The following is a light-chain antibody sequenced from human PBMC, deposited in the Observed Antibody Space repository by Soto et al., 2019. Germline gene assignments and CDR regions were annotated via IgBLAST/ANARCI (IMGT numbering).Light chain of an antibody. J-gene: IGKJ5*01. V-gene: IGKV1-39*01. CDR3: QQSFSILSIT. CDR1: QSISDY. CDR2: AAS. Sequence: DIQMTQSPSSLSASVGDRDTITCRASQSISDYLNWYQQKPGKAPKLLIYAASRLQSGVPSRFSGSGSGTDFTLTISSLQPEDFATYYCQQSFSILSITFCQGTRLEIK.